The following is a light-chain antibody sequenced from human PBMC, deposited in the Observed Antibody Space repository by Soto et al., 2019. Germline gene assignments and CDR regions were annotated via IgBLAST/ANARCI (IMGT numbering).Light chain of an antibody. J-gene: IGKJ2*01. Sequence: EVVLMQSPATLSVSPGERATLSCRASQRVSSNLGWYQQKPGQAPRLLMYGASTRAAGIPARFSGSGSATEFTLTISSLQSEDFAVYYCQQYNNWPYTFGQGTKLEIK. CDR1: QRVSSN. V-gene: IGKV3-15*01. CDR2: GAS. CDR3: QQYNNWPYT.